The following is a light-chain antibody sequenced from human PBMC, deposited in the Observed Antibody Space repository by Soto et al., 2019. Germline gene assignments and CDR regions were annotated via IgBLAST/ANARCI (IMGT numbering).Light chain of an antibody. J-gene: IGLJ1*01. CDR1: SSDVGGYNY. Sequence: QSALTQPASVSGSPGQSITISCTGTSSDVGGYNYVSWYQQHPGKAPKLMIYEVSNRPSGVSNRFSGSKSGNTASLTISGLPAEDEADYYCSSYTSSSTNVFGTGTKLTVL. CDR2: EVS. CDR3: SSYTSSSTNV. V-gene: IGLV2-14*01.